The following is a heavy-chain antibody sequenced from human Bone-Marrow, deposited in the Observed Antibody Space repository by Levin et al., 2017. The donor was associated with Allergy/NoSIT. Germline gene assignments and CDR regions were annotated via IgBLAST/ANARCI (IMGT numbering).Heavy chain of an antibody. J-gene: IGHJ6*02. CDR1: GGTFSSYA. Sequence: SVKVSCKASGGTFSSYAISWVRQAPGQGLEWMGGIIPIFGTANYAQKFQGRVTITADKSTSTAYMELSSLRSEDTAVYYCARGPTYYDFWSALRGMDVWGQGTTVTVSS. D-gene: IGHD3-3*01. V-gene: IGHV1-69*06. CDR2: IIPIFGTA. CDR3: ARGPTYYDFWSALRGMDV.